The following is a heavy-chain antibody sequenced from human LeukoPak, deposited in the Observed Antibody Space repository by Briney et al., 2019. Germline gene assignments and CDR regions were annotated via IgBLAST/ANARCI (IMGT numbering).Heavy chain of an antibody. D-gene: IGHD2-2*01. CDR3: ATAGYCSSTSCYWGYYYYYMDV. V-gene: IGHV4-4*07. Sequence: SETLSLTCTVSGGSISSYYGGWIRQPAGKGLEWIGRIYTSGGTNYNPSLKSRVTISVDKSRKQFSLQLSSVTAADTAVYYCATAGYCSSTSCYWGYYYYYMDVWGKGTTVTVSS. CDR2: IYTSGGT. J-gene: IGHJ6*03. CDR1: GGSISSYY.